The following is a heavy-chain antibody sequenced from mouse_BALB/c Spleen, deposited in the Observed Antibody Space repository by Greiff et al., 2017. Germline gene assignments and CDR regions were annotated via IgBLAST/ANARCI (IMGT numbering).Heavy chain of an antibody. CDR3: AREDGITIAY. CDR1: GFTFSSYA. CDR2: ISSGGST. J-gene: IGHJ3*01. V-gene: IGHV5-6-5*01. Sequence: EVQGVESGGGLVKPGGSLKLSCAASGFTFSSYAMSWVRQTPEKRLEWVASISSGGSTYYPDSVKGRFTISRDNARNILYLQMSSLRSEDTAMYYCAREDGITIAYWGQGTLVTVSA. D-gene: IGHD2-4*01.